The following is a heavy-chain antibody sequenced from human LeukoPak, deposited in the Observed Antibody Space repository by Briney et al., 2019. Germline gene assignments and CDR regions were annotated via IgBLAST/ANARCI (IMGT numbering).Heavy chain of an antibody. Sequence: SETLSLTCTVSGGSISSSNYYWGWIRQPPGKGLEWIGSIYYSGNTYYNPSLKSRVTISVDTSKNQFSLKLTSVTAADTAVYYCAHFKGGSFDFWGQGTMVTVSS. CDR1: GGSISSSNYY. J-gene: IGHJ3*01. V-gene: IGHV4-39*01. CDR2: IYYSGNT. CDR3: AHFKGGSFDF. D-gene: IGHD1-26*01.